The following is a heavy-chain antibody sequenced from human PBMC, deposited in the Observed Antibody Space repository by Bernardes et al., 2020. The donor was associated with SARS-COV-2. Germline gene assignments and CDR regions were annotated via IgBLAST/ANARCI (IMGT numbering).Heavy chain of an antibody. CDR2: ISGSGIVI. Sequence: GGSLRLSCVASGFNFRTYALGWVRQAPGKGLEWVSGISGSGIVIQYANSVRGRFTVSRDDSTTTMYLELNELRVEDTAIYYCAKDSTVGASIYRVLSFDSGGQGTLVTVAS. V-gene: IGHV3-23*01. J-gene: IGHJ4*02. CDR1: GFNFRTYA. D-gene: IGHD3-3*01. CDR3: AKDSTVGASIYRVLSFDS.